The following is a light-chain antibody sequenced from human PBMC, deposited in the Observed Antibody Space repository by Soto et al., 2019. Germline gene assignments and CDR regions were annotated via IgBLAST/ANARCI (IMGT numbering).Light chain of an antibody. CDR1: QSVSSY. V-gene: IGKV3-15*01. Sequence: IVVTQSPATLSVSPGERATLSCRASQSVSSYLAWYQQKPGQAPRLLIYSASTRATGIPARFSGGGSGTEFTLTISSLQSEDFAVYYCQQYNNWPGWTFGQGTKVEIK. J-gene: IGKJ1*01. CDR2: SAS. CDR3: QQYNNWPGWT.